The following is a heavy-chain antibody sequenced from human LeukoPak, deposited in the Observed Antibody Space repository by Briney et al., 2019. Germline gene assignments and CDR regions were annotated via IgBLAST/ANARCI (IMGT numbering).Heavy chain of an antibody. D-gene: IGHD5-18*01. CDR3: ARDGWIQLWTHYYYYGMDV. CDR2: ISSSGSTI. V-gene: IGHV3-48*03. J-gene: IGHJ6*04. Sequence: GGSLRLSCAASGFTFSSYVMNWVRQAPGKGLEWVSYISSSGSTIYYADSVKGRFTISRDNAKNSLYLQMNSLRAEDTAVYYCARDGWIQLWTHYYYYGMDVWGKGTTVTVSS. CDR1: GFTFSSYV.